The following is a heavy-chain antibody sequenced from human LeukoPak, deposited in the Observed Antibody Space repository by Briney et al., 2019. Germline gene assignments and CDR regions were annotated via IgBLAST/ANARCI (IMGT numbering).Heavy chain of an antibody. J-gene: IGHJ6*03. D-gene: IGHD6-13*01. V-gene: IGHV4-4*07. CDR1: GGSISSYY. CDR3: ARLRYSSSYCYMDV. CDR2: IYTTGST. Sequence: SETLSLTCTVSGGSISSYYWSWIRQPAGKGLEWIGRIYTTGSTTYNPSLQSRVTMSVDTSKNQFSLKLSSVTAADTAVYYCARLRYSSSYCYMDVWGKGTTVTVSS.